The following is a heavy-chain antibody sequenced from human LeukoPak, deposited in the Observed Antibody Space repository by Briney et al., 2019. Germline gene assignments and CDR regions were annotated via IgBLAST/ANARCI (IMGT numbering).Heavy chain of an antibody. CDR1: GFTFRRFW. Sequence: PGGSLRLSCAASGFTFRRFWMHWVRQAPGKGLVWVSRIKSDGSSTSYADSVKGRCTISRDNAKNTLYLQMNSLRAEDTAVYYCVRYYASSQFDSWGQGTLVTVSS. J-gene: IGHJ4*02. CDR2: IKSDGSST. V-gene: IGHV3-74*01. CDR3: VRYYASSQFDS. D-gene: IGHD2-2*01.